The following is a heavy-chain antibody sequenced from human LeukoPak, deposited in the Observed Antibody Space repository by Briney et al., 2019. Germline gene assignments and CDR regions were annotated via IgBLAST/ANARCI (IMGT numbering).Heavy chain of an antibody. CDR2: IRYDGRNK. J-gene: IGHJ4*02. CDR1: AFTFSTSG. V-gene: IGHV3-30*02. D-gene: IGHD5-24*01. CDR3: AKNSWQQVMYY. Sequence: QSGASLSPSCAVYAFTFSTSGTRCVSQPPGRGREWLAVIRYDGRNKYYADSVKCRFTIYRDNSKNTLYLQRNSPRAEDTAVYYCAKNSWQQVMYYWGQGTLVTVSS.